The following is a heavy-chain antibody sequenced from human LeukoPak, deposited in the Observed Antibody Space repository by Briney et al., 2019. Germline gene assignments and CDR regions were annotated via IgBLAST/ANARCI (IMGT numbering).Heavy chain of an antibody. V-gene: IGHV4-34*01. CDR1: GGSFSGYS. D-gene: IGHD3-3*01. Sequence: SETLSLTCAVYGGSFSGYSWSWIRQPPGKGLEWIGEINHSGSTNYNPSLKSRVTISVDTSKNQFSLELSSVTAADTAVYYCAASKYYDFRSGPNWFDPWGQGTLVTVSS. J-gene: IGHJ5*02. CDR2: INHSGST. CDR3: AASKYYDFRSGPNWFDP.